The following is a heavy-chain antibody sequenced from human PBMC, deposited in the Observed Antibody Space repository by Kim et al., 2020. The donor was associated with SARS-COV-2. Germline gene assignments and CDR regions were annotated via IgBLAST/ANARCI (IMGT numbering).Heavy chain of an antibody. D-gene: IGHD3-10*01. CDR3: ARDPSRVRGVIAYFDY. V-gene: IGHV3-33*01. Sequence: GGSLRLSYAASGFTFSNYVMHWVRQAPGKGLEWVAVIWYDGTNEYYADSVKGRFTISRDNSKNTLYLQMNSLRAEDTAVYYCARDPSRVRGVIAYFDYWGQGTLVTVSS. CDR1: GFTFSNYV. CDR2: IWYDGTNE. J-gene: IGHJ4*02.